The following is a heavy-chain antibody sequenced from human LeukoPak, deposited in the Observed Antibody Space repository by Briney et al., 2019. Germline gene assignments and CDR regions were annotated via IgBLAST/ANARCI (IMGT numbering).Heavy chain of an antibody. D-gene: IGHD3-10*01. CDR1: GFTFSSYA. CDR3: ARDDGAGPHY. Sequence: GRSLRLSCAASGFTFSSYAMHWVRQAPGKGLEWVAVISYDGSNKYYADSVKGRFTISRDNSKNTLYLQMNSLRAEDTAVYYCARDDGAGPHYWGQGTLVTVST. CDR2: ISYDGSNK. J-gene: IGHJ4*02. V-gene: IGHV3-30-3*01.